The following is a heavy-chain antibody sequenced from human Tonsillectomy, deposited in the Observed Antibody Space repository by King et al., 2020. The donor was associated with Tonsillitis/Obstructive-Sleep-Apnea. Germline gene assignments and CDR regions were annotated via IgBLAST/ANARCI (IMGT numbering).Heavy chain of an antibody. Sequence: VQLVESGAEVKKPGESLRISCKGSGYSFTSYWISWVRQMPGKGLEWMGTIDPSDSYTNYSPSFQGHVTISADKSISTAYLQWSSLKASDTAMSYCARRGKWELLVAFYIWGQGTMVTVSS. J-gene: IGHJ3*02. CDR3: ARRGKWELLVAFYI. D-gene: IGHD1-26*01. CDR2: IDPSDSYT. V-gene: IGHV5-10-1*03. CDR1: GYSFTSYW.